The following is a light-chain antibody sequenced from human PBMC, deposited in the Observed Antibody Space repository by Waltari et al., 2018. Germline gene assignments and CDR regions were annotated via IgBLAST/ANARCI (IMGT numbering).Light chain of an antibody. V-gene: IGKV4-1*01. CDR2: WAS. CDR1: QSVLYSSNNKNY. CDR3: QQYYSTPWT. Sequence: DIVMTQSPDSLAVSLGERATINCKSSQSVLYSSNNKNYLAWYQEKPGQPPKLLIYWASTLESGVPDRFSVSGSGTDFTLTISSLQAEDVAVYYCQQYYSTPWTFGQGTKVEIK. J-gene: IGKJ1*01.